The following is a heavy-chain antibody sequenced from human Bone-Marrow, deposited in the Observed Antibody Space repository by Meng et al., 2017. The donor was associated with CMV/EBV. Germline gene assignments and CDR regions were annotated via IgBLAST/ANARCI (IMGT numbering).Heavy chain of an antibody. D-gene: IGHD4-17*01. V-gene: IGHV4-31*03. CDR2: IYYSGST. Sequence: SETLSLTCSVSGGSVSTNSYYWSWIRQHPGKGLEWIGYIYYSGSTYHNPSLKSRVTISVDTSKNQFSLKLSSVTAADTAVYYCARDTERLRIAYWGQGPRVTCSS. CDR1: GGSVSTNSYY. CDR3: ARDTERLRIAY. J-gene: IGHJ4*02.